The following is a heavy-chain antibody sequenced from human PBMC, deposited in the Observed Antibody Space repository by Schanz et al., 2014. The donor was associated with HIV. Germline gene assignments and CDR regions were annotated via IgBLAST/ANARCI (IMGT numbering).Heavy chain of an antibody. J-gene: IGHJ4*02. D-gene: IGHD1-1*01. CDR1: GYTFTGYF. CDR2: INPNNGVT. V-gene: IGHV1-2*02. CDR3: ARIRTKGVTGTYD. Sequence: QVQLVQSGAEVKNPGASVKVSCKASGYTFTGYFMHWVRQAPGQGLEWMGWINPNNGVTNYAEEFQDRVTMTRDTSISTAYLELSRLTLDDTAVYYCARIRTKGVTGTYDWGQGTLVTVSS.